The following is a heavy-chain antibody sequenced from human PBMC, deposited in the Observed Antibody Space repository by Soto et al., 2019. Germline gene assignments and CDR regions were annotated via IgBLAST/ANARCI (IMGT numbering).Heavy chain of an antibody. CDR3: ARDSRGVATIFANFDY. V-gene: IGHV1-46*01. CDR1: GYTFTSYY. J-gene: IGHJ4*02. CDR2: INPSGGST. Sequence: GASVKVSCKASGYTFTSYYMHWVRQAPGQGLEWMGIINPSGGSTSYAQKFQGRVTMTRDTSTSTVYMEVSSLRSEDTAVYYCARDSRGVATIFANFDYWGQGTLVTVSS. D-gene: IGHD5-12*01.